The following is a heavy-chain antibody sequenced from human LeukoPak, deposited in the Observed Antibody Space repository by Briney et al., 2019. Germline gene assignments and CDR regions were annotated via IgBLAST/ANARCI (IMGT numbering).Heavy chain of an antibody. CDR3: ARGWRGDHFDF. CDR1: GGSIGSHY. V-gene: IGHV4-59*11. CDR2: INYSGST. Sequence: SETLSLTCTVSGGSIGSHYWSWIRQPPEKGLEWIGIINYSGSTSYSPSLKSRVTMSVDTSNNQFSLRLRSVSAADTAVYFCARGWRGDHFDFWGQGALVTVSS. J-gene: IGHJ4*02. D-gene: IGHD3-16*01.